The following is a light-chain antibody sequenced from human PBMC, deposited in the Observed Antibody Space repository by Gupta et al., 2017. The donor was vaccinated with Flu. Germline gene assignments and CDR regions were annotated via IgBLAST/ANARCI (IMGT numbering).Light chain of an antibody. Sequence: QSVLAQPPSASATPGQRVTLSCSGSTSNIGNNYVFWYRPLPGTAPKLLIYRTTKRPSGVPDRFSGSKSGTSASLAISGSRVDDEADYYCASWDDSLSAFVFGGGTKLTVL. V-gene: IGLV1-47*01. CDR2: RTT. J-gene: IGLJ6*01. CDR3: ASWDDSLSAFV. CDR1: TSNIGNNY.